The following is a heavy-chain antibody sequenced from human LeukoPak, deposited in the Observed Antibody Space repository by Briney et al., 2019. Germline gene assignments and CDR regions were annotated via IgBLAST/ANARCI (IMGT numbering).Heavy chain of an antibody. CDR2: IRSKAYGGTT. D-gene: IGHD3-10*01. V-gene: IGHV3-49*03. CDR1: GFTFGDYA. CDR3: TRDPSWFGEYEGFDY. J-gene: IGHJ4*02. Sequence: GGSLRLSCTASGFTFGDYAMSWFRQAPGKGLEWVGFIRSKAYGGTTEYAASVKGRFTISRDDSKSIAYLQMNSLKTEDTAVYYCTRDPSWFGEYEGFDYWGQGTLVTVSS.